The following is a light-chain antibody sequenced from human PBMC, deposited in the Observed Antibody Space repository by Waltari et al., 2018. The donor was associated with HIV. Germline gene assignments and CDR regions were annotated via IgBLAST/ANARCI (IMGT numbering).Light chain of an antibody. V-gene: IGKV3-15*01. CDR1: QSVSSN. CDR3: QQYNTWPPFT. Sequence: EIVMTQSPATLSVSPGERATLSCRASQSVSSNLAWYQQKPGQAPRLLIYGASTRATGIPARFSGSGSGTEFTLTISSLQSEDFAVYYCQQYNTWPPFTCGPGTKVDIK. J-gene: IGKJ3*01. CDR2: GAS.